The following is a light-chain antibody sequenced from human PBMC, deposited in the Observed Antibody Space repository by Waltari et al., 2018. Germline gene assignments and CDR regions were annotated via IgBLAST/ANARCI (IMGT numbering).Light chain of an antibody. Sequence: DIQMTQPPSSLSASVGDHLTITCRASRGVSPYLNWYQQKPGNALKLLIYAASSLLSGVPSRFSGSGSGTDFTLTISRLQAEDFATYCCQQSYSSLRTFGQGTKVEV. CDR3: QQSYSSLRT. CDR2: AAS. V-gene: IGKV1-39*01. J-gene: IGKJ1*01. CDR1: RGVSPY.